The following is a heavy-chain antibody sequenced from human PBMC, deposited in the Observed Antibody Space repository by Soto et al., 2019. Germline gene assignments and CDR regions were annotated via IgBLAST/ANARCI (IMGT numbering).Heavy chain of an antibody. CDR3: AREYYYDSSGYRALDY. D-gene: IGHD3-22*01. CDR1: GGTFSSYA. Sequence: VSCKASGGTFSSYAISWVRQAPGQGLEWMGGIIPIFGTANYAQKFQGRVTITADESTSTAYMELSSLRSEDTAVYYCAREYYYDSSGYRALDYWGQGTPVTVSS. CDR2: IIPIFGTA. J-gene: IGHJ4*02. V-gene: IGHV1-69*01.